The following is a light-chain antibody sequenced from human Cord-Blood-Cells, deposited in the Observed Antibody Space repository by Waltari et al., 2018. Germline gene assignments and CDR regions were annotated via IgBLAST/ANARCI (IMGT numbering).Light chain of an antibody. CDR2: GVS. J-gene: IGLJ3*02. Sequence: QSALTQPASVSGSPGQSITISCTGTSSDVGGYNYVSWYQQHPGKAPKLMIYGVSKRPSGVSNPFSCSMSGNKASLTISWLQAEDEADYYCSSYTSSSTWVLGGGTKLAVL. CDR3: SSYTSSSTWV. CDR1: SSDVGGYNY. V-gene: IGLV2-14*01.